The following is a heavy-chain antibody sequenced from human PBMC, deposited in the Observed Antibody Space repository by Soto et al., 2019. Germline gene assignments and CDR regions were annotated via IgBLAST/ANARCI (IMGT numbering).Heavy chain of an antibody. D-gene: IGHD3-10*01. CDR3: TTVPYYSCLGRYS. CDR2: IKSRTDGGTT. J-gene: IGHJ4*02. CDR1: GFTFSNAW. Sequence: EVQLVESGGGLVKPGVSLRLSCAASGFTFSNAWMNWVRQAPGKGLEWGGRIKSRTDGGTTDYAAPVKGRFTISRDDSKNTLYLQMNSPKTEDTAVYYCTTVPYYSCLGRYSWGQGTLVTVSS. V-gene: IGHV3-15*07.